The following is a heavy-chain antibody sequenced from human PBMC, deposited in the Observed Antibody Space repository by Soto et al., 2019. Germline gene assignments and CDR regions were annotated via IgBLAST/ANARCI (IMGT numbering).Heavy chain of an antibody. CDR2: SYYTGHTRRT. CDR1: GGSTSNYY. J-gene: IGHJ4*02. Sequence: QVQLQELGPGLVKPSETLSLTCTVSGGSTSNYYWSWIRQPPGQGLAWIGYSYYTGHTRRTNYTRPLKSRLTMSIDTSKNQISLSVTSVTAEDTAVYYCAIHLGCSSGACYLLDSWGQGTLVTVPA. CDR3: AIHLGCSSGACYLLDS. D-gene: IGHD2-15*01. V-gene: IGHV4-59*08.